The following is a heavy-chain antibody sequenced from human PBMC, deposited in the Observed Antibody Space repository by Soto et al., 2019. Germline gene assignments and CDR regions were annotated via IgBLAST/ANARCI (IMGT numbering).Heavy chain of an antibody. J-gene: IGHJ6*02. CDR2: TYYRSKWYN. V-gene: IGHV6-1*01. CDR1: GDGVSSNSAA. CDR3: ARSGGGSGYSGYERMDV. Sequence: PSQTLSLTCAISGDGVSSNSAAWNWIRQSPSRGLEWLGRTYYRSKWYNDYAVSVKSRITINPDTSKNQFSLQLNSVTPEDTAVYYCARSGGGSGYSGYERMDVWGQGTTVTVSS. D-gene: IGHD5-12*01.